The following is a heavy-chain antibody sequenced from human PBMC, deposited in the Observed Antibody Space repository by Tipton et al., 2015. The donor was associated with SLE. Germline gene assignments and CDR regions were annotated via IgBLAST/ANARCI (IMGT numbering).Heavy chain of an antibody. CDR3: ARDVYCIGTTCTSYYLRSDMDV. J-gene: IGHJ6*02. CDR1: GYTFGTYG. V-gene: IGHV1-18*01. CDR2: ISGYNGNT. D-gene: IGHD2/OR15-2a*01. Sequence: QLVQSGAEVRKPGASVKVSCKASGYTFGTYGISWVQQAPGQGLEWMGWISGYNGNTNYTQKFQGRVTMTTDTSRSTAYMEVRSLRSDDTAVYFCARDVYCIGTTCTSYYLRSDMDVWGQGTMVTVSS.